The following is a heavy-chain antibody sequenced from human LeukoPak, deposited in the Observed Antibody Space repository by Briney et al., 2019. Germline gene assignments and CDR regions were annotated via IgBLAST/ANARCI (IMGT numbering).Heavy chain of an antibody. CDR1: GGSISSSSYY. CDR3: ARDMGSTGYSSSWYLPSAFDI. V-gene: IGHV4-39*07. D-gene: IGHD6-13*01. CDR2: IYYSGST. J-gene: IGHJ3*02. Sequence: SETLSLTCTVSGGSISSSSYYWGWIRQPPGKGLEWIGSIYYSGSTYYNPSLKSRVTISVDTSKNQFSLKLSSVTAADTAVYYCARDMGSTGYSSSWYLPSAFDIWGQGTMVTVSS.